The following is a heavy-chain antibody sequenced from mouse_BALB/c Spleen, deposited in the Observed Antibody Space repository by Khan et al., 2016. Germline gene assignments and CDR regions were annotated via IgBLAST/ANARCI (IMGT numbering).Heavy chain of an antibody. Sequence: EVELVESGGGLVKPGGSLKLSCAASGFTFSDYYMYWVRQTPEKRLEWVATISDGGSYTYYPDSVKGRFTISRDNAKNNLYLQMSSLKSEDTAMYYCARSTIITAWFAYWGQGTLVTVSA. D-gene: IGHD2-4*01. V-gene: IGHV5-4*02. J-gene: IGHJ3*01. CDR3: ARSTIITAWFAY. CDR1: GFTFSDYY. CDR2: ISDGGSYT.